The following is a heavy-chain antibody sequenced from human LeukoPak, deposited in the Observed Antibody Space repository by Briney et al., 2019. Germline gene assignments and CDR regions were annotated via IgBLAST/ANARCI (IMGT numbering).Heavy chain of an antibody. V-gene: IGHV1-18*01. CDR3: ARAYCSGGSCYSFYYYYYMDV. Sequence: GASVKVSCKDSGYTFTSYGISWVRQAPGQGLEWMGWISAYNGNTNYAQKLQGRVTMTTDTSTSTAYMELRSLRSDDTAVYYCARAYCSGGSCYSFYYYYYMDVWGKGTTVTVSS. CDR1: GYTFTSYG. J-gene: IGHJ6*03. D-gene: IGHD2-15*01. CDR2: ISAYNGNT.